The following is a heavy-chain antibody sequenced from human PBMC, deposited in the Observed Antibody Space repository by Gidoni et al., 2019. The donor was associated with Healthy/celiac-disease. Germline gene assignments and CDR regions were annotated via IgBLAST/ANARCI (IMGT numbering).Heavy chain of an antibody. CDR1: GYTFTSYG. CDR3: ARDQGGSGSGWFDP. CDR2: IRAYNGNT. Sequence: QVQMVQSGAEVKKPGASVKVFCTASGYTFTSYGISWVRQATGQGLEWMGWIRAYNGNTNYAQKLQGRVTMPTDTSTSTSYMELRSLRSDDPAVYYCARDQGGSGSGWFDPWGQGTLVTVSS. D-gene: IGHD3-10*01. J-gene: IGHJ5*02. V-gene: IGHV1-18*01.